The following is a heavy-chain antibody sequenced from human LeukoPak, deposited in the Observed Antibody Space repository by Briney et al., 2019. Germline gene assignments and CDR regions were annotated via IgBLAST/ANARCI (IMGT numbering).Heavy chain of an antibody. D-gene: IGHD2-15*01. CDR1: GYTFTSYY. CDR2: INPSGGGT. J-gene: IGHJ4*02. CDR3: ARDLGYCSGGSCYSGY. V-gene: IGHV1-46*01. Sequence: ASVKVSCKASGYTFTSYYMHWVRQAPGQGLEWMGIINPSGGGTSYAQKFQGRVTMTRDMSTSTVYMELSSLRSEDTAVYYCARDLGYCSGGSCYSGYWGQGTLVTVSS.